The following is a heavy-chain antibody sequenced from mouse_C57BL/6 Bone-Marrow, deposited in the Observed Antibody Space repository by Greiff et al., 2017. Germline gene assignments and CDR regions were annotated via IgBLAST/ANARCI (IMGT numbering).Heavy chain of an antibody. Sequence: EVKLVESGGGLVQPGGSLKLSCAASGFTFSDYGMAWVRQAPRKGPEWVAFLSNLAYSIYYADTVTGRFTISRENAKNTLYLEMSSLRSEDTAMYYCARHSGRIPFAYWGQGTLVTVSA. D-gene: IGHD1-1*01. J-gene: IGHJ3*01. CDR2: LSNLAYSI. CDR1: GFTFSDYG. V-gene: IGHV5-15*01. CDR3: ARHSGRIPFAY.